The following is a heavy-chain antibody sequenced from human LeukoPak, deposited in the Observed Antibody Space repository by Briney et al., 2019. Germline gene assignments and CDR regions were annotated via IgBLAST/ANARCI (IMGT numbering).Heavy chain of an antibody. Sequence: ASVKVSCKASGYTFSGYYIHWVRQAPGQGLEWMGWINPNGGGTNYARKFQGRVTMTRATSITTAYMELSRQTSDDTAVYYCARGLPGGFDPWGQGTLVTVSS. D-gene: IGHD4-11*01. CDR3: ARGLPGGFDP. CDR1: GYTFSGYY. CDR2: INPNGGGT. V-gene: IGHV1-2*02. J-gene: IGHJ5*02.